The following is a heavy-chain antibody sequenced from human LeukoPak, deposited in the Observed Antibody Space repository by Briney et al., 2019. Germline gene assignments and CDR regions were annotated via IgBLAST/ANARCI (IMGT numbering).Heavy chain of an antibody. Sequence: SQTLSLTCAISGDSVSSNSAAWHWIRQSPSRGLEWLGRTYYRSRWFSNYAPSVKSRITINPDTSKNQFSLQLNSVTPEDTAVYYCVRDREPNWFDPWGQGTLVTVSS. J-gene: IGHJ5*02. D-gene: IGHD5-24*01. CDR1: GDSVSSNSAA. CDR2: TYYRSRWFS. V-gene: IGHV6-1*01. CDR3: VRDREPNWFDP.